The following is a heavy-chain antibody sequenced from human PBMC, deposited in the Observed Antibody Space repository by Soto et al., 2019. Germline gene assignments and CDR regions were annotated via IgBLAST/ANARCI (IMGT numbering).Heavy chain of an antibody. J-gene: IGHJ4*02. D-gene: IGHD5-18*01. Sequence: SVKVSCKASGGTFGSQGIAWVRQAPGQGLEWMGGFIAMLGTPTYAKKVQGRATISADESLTSSYLELRSLRSEDTGVYFCARGAMANFDYWGQGTVDTVSS. CDR1: GGTFGSQG. CDR2: FIAMLGTP. CDR3: ARGAMANFDY. V-gene: IGHV1-69*13.